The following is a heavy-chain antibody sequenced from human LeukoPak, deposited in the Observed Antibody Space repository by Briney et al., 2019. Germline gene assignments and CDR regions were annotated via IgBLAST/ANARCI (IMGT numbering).Heavy chain of an antibody. Sequence: PGGSLRLSCAASGFTFSSYAMHWVRQAPGKGLEWVAVISYDGSNKYYADSVKGRFTISRDNSKNTLYLQMDSLRAEDTAVYYCARDRGDDIVVVPAAHGLFDYWGQGTLVTVSS. D-gene: IGHD2-2*01. V-gene: IGHV3-30*04. CDR1: GFTFSSYA. CDR3: ARDRGDDIVVVPAAHGLFDY. CDR2: ISYDGSNK. J-gene: IGHJ4*02.